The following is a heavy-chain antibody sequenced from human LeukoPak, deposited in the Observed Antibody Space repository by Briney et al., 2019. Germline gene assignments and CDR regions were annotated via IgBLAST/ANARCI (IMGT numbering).Heavy chain of an antibody. CDR3: ARGEVVPAAGFHFDY. D-gene: IGHD2-2*01. Sequence: SVKVSCKASGGTFSSYAISWVRQAPGHGLEGLGGIIPIFGTANYAQKFQGRVTITTDESTSTAYMELSSLRSEDTAVYYCARGEVVPAAGFHFDYWGQGTLVTVSS. CDR1: GGTFSSYA. CDR2: IIPIFGTA. J-gene: IGHJ4*02. V-gene: IGHV1-69*05.